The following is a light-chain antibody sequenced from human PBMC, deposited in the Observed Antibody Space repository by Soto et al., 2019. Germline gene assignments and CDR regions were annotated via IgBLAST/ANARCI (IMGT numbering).Light chain of an antibody. V-gene: IGKV3-15*01. J-gene: IGKJ5*01. CDR1: QSISNN. CDR2: GAS. Sequence: EIVMTQSPVTLSVSPGERATRSCRASQSISNNLAWYQQKPGQAPRLLIYGASNRATGIPARFSGSGSGTEFTLTISSLQSEDFALYYCQQYKNWPPITFGQGTRLEIK. CDR3: QQYKNWPPIT.